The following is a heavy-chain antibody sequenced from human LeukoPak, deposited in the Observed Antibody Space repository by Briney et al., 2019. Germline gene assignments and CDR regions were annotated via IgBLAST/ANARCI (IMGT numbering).Heavy chain of an antibody. CDR3: AIDFFVDTAMVTIH. Sequence: GGSLRLSCAASGFTFSTYWMTWVRQAPGKGLEWVANIKQDGSEKNYVDSVKGRFTISRDNAKNSLDLQMNSLRAEDTAVYYCAIDFFVDTAMVTIHWGQGTLVTVSS. V-gene: IGHV3-7*01. J-gene: IGHJ4*02. CDR2: IKQDGSEK. D-gene: IGHD5-18*01. CDR1: GFTFSTYW.